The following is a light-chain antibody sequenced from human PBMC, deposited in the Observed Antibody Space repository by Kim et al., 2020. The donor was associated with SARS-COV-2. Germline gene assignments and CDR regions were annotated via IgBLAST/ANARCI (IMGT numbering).Light chain of an antibody. CDR1: QSISSY. V-gene: IGKV1-39*01. CDR2: AAS. CDR3: QQSYSTLLT. J-gene: IGKJ4*01. Sequence: ASVGDRVPITCRASQSISSYLNWYQQKPGKAPKLLIYAASSLQSGVPSRFSGSGSGTDFTLTISSLQPEDFATYYCQQSYSTLLTFGGGTKVDIK.